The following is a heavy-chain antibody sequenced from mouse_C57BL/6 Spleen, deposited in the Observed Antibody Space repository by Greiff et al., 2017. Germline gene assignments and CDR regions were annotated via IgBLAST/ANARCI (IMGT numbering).Heavy chain of an antibody. CDR2: INPNNGGT. J-gene: IGHJ1*03. D-gene: IGHD1-1*01. V-gene: IGHV1-18*01. CDR3: ARRRYYYVSSYGYFDV. Sequence: VQLKQSGPELVKPGASVKIPCKASGYTFTDYNMDWVKQSHGKSLEWIGDINPNNGGTIYNQKFKGKATLTVDKSSSTADMELRSLTSEDTAVYYCARRRYYYVSSYGYFDVWGTGTTVTVSS. CDR1: GYTFTDYN.